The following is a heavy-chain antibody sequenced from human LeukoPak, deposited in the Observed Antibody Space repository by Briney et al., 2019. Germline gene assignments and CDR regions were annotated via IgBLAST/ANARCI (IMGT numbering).Heavy chain of an antibody. CDR2: INPYTGNT. D-gene: IGHD3-22*01. CDR3: ARVESAVVLPLIDY. CDR1: NYTFTSHD. J-gene: IGHJ4*02. Sequence: GPSVNVSCKATNYTFTSHDISWVRQAPGQGLEGMGWINPYTGNTNYAQKLHDRVTMTTDTSTSTAYMELRSLRSDDTAVYYCARVESAVVLPLIDYWGQGPLVTVSS. V-gene: IGHV1-18*01.